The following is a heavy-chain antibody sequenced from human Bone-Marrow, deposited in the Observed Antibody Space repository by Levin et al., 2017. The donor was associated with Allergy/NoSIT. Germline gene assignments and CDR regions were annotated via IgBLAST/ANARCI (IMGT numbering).Heavy chain of an antibody. CDR2: INDSGNT. CDR3: ARGAVSLPFNTGAHYYYGVDV. Sequence: SETLSLTCAVSGGSFSGSYWSWIRQSPGMGLEWIGEINDSGNTNYNPSLESRVAISVDTSKNQFSLSLTSVAAADTALYYCARGAVSLPFNTGAHYYYGVDVWGQGTTVTVSS. V-gene: IGHV4-34*01. CDR1: GGSFSGSY. D-gene: IGHD3-10*01. J-gene: IGHJ6*02.